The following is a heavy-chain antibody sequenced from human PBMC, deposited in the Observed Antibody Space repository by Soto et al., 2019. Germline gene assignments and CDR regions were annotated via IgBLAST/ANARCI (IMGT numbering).Heavy chain of an antibody. D-gene: IGHD2-2*01. CDR2: INHSGST. V-gene: IGHV4-34*01. CDR1: GGSFSGYY. J-gene: IGHJ5*02. Sequence: PSETLSLTCAVDGGSFSGYYWSWIRQPPGKGLEWIGEINHSGSTNYNPSIKSRVTISVDTSKNHFSRKLSSVTSADTAVYYCARGLPRSLDIVVVPAAHPIARGNWFDPWGQGTLVTVSS. CDR3: ARGLPRSLDIVVVPAAHPIARGNWFDP.